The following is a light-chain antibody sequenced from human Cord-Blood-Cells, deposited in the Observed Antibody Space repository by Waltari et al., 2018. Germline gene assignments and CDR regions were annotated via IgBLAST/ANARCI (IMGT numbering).Light chain of an antibody. Sequence: EIVLTQSPGPLSLSPGERATLSCRASQSVSSSYLAWYQQKPGQAPRLLIYGASSRATGIPDRFRGSGSGTDFTLTISRLEPENFAVYYCQQYGSSPPWTFGQGTKVEIK. CDR1: QSVSSSY. CDR2: GAS. V-gene: IGKV3-20*01. CDR3: QQYGSSPPWT. J-gene: IGKJ1*01.